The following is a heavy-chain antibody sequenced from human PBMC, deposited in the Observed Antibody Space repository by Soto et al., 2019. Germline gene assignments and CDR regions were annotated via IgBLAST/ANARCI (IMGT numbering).Heavy chain of an antibody. D-gene: IGHD3-16*01. CDR3: ASQGPYGASYFDT. CDR1: GGSISSSNW. J-gene: IGHJ4*02. Sequence: SETLSLTCAVSGGSISSSNWWSWVRQPPGKGLEWIGEIYHSGSTNYNPSLKSRVTISVDKSKNQFSLKLSSVTAADTAVYYCASQGPYGASYFDTWGLETLLTVSS. V-gene: IGHV4-4*02. CDR2: IYHSGST.